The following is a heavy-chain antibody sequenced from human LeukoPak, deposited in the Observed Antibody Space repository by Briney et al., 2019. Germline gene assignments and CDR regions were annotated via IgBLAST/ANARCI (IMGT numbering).Heavy chain of an antibody. CDR3: ARGGAHCSGGSCYSENYYMDV. D-gene: IGHD2-15*01. CDR2: INNDGSIT. J-gene: IGHJ6*03. CDR1: GFTFSSYW. V-gene: IGHV3-74*01. Sequence: GGSLRLSCAASGFTFSSYWMHWVRQDPGKGLVWVSHINNDGSITNYADSVKGRFTISRDNAKNTLYLQMNSLRAEDTALYYCARGGAHCSGGSCYSENYYMDVWGKGTTVTVSS.